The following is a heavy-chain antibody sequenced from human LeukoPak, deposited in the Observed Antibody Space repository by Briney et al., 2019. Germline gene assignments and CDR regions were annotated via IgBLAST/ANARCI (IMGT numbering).Heavy chain of an antibody. CDR2: VYTSGNT. CDR3: ARGGTIFTFFDY. Sequence: SETLSLTCTVSGGPINSGDYYWSWIRQPAGKGLEWIGRVYTSGNTLYNPSLKSRVAISIDRSKNQFSLKLTSVTAADTALYHCARGGTIFTFFDYWGQGIVVTVSS. J-gene: IGHJ4*02. V-gene: IGHV4-61*02. CDR1: GGPINSGDYY. D-gene: IGHD5-24*01.